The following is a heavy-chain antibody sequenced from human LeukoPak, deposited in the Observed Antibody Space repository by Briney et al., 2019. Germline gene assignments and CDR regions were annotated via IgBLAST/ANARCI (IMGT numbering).Heavy chain of an antibody. V-gene: IGHV1-69*04. CDR3: ARVSVTTFNWFDP. D-gene: IGHD2/OR15-2a*01. J-gene: IGHJ5*02. CDR2: IIPILGIA. Sequence: ASVKVSCKASGGTFSSYAISWVRQAPGQGLEWMGRIIPILGIANYAQKFQGRVTITADKSTSTAYMELSSLRSEDTAVYYCARVSVTTFNWFDPWGQGTLVTVSS. CDR1: GGTFSSYA.